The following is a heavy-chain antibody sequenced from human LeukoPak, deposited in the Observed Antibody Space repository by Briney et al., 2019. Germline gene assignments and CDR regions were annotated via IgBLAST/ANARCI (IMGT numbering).Heavy chain of an antibody. Sequence: GGSLRLSCAASGFTFSSYAMGWVRQARGKGLEWVSAISGSGGSTYYADSVKGRFTISRDNSKNTLYLQMNSLRAEDTAVYYCAKDYEGVTTGVDYWGQGTLVTVSS. CDR3: AKDYEGVTTGVDY. CDR1: GFTFSSYA. CDR2: ISGSGGST. V-gene: IGHV3-23*01. D-gene: IGHD4-17*01. J-gene: IGHJ4*02.